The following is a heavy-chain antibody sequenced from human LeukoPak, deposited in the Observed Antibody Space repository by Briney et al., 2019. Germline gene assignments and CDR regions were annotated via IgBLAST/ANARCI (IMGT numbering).Heavy chain of an antibody. CDR1: GGSISSGVYY. V-gene: IGHV4-30-2*01. D-gene: IGHD4-17*01. CDR3: ARYMTTDFGAFDI. CDR2: IYHSGST. Sequence: SQTLSLTCTVSGGSISSGVYYWSWIRQPPGKGLEWIGYIYHSGSTYYNPSLKSRVTISVDRSKTQFSLKLSSVTAADTAVYYCARYMTTDFGAFDIWGQGTMVIVFS. J-gene: IGHJ3*02.